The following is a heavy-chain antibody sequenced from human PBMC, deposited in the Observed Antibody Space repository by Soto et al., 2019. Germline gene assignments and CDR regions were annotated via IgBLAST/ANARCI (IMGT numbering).Heavy chain of an antibody. CDR1: GFTVSSNY. CDR3: ARDTTYSPYYYYGMDV. CDR2: IYSGGST. V-gene: IGHV3-53*01. Sequence: PGGSLRLSCAASGFTVSSNYMSWVRQAPGKGLEWVSVIYSGGSTYYADSVKGRFTISRDNSKNTLYLQMNSLRAEDTAVYYCARDTTYSPYYYYGMDVWGQGTTVTVSS. D-gene: IGHD6-13*01. J-gene: IGHJ6*02.